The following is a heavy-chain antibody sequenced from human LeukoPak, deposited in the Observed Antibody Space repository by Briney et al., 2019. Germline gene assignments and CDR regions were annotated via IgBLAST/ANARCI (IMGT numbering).Heavy chain of an antibody. CDR2: IYPGDSDT. Sequence: GESLKISCKGSGYRFTSYWIGWVRQMPGKGLEWMGIIYPGDSDTRYSPSFQGQVTISADKSISTAYLQWSSLKASDTAVYYCARRAVVSDGGFDYWGQGTLVTVSS. J-gene: IGHJ4*02. CDR1: GYRFTSYW. V-gene: IGHV5-51*01. CDR3: ARRAVVSDGGFDY. D-gene: IGHD4-23*01.